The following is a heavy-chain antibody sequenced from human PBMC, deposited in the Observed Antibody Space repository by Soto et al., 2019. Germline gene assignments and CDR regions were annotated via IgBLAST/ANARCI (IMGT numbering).Heavy chain of an antibody. CDR3: ARVLKRFGGHTYCSGGSCYFEFDP. Sequence: SETLSLTCTVSGGSISSGGYYWSWIRQHPGKGLEWIGYIYYSGSTYYNPSLKSRVTISVDTSKNQFSLKLSSVTAADTAVYYCARVLKRFGGHTYCSGGSCYFEFDPWGQGTLVTVSS. J-gene: IGHJ5*02. V-gene: IGHV4-31*03. CDR2: IYYSGST. D-gene: IGHD2-15*01. CDR1: GGSISSGGYY.